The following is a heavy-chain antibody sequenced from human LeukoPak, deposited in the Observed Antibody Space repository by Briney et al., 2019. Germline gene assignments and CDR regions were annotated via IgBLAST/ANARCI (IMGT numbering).Heavy chain of an antibody. CDR3: AKEDYGSGSYSH. CDR1: GYSISSGYY. Sequence: ETLSLTCTVSGYSISSGYYWGWVRQAPGKGLEWVSAISGSGGSTYYADSVKGRFTISRDNSKNTLYLQMNSLRAEDTAVYYCAKEDYGSGSYSHWGQGTLVTVSS. CDR2: ISGSGGST. D-gene: IGHD3-10*01. J-gene: IGHJ4*02. V-gene: IGHV3-23*01.